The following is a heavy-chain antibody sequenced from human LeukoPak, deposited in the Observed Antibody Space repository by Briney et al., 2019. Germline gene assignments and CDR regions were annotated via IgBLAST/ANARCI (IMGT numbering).Heavy chain of an antibody. V-gene: IGHV4-59*01. CDR3: ARYYYGSGSYYRE. Sequence: SETLSLTCTVSGFSISSYYWSWIRQPPGKGLEWIGYIYYSGSTNYNPSLKSRVTISVETSKNQFSLKLSSVTAADTAVYYCARYYYGSGSYYREWGQGTLVTVSS. CDR1: GFSISSYY. D-gene: IGHD3-10*01. J-gene: IGHJ4*02. CDR2: IYYSGST.